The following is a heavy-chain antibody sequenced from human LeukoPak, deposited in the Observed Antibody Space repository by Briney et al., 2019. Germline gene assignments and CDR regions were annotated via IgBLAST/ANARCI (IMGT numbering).Heavy chain of an antibody. CDR1: GFTFSNAW. Sequence: GGSLRLSCAASGFTFSNAWMSWVRQAPGKGLEWVGRIKSKTDGGTTDYAAPVKGRFTISRDDSKNTLYPQMNSLKTEDTAVYYCTTDQKYYDILTGYYVDYWGQGTLVTVSS. J-gene: IGHJ4*02. CDR2: IKSKTDGGTT. V-gene: IGHV3-15*01. D-gene: IGHD3-9*01. CDR3: TTDQKYYDILTGYYVDY.